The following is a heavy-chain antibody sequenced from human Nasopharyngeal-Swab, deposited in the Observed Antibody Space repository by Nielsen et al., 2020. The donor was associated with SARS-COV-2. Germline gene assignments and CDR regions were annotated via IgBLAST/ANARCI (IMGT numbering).Heavy chain of an antibody. V-gene: IGHV1-8*01. Sequence: ASVKVSCKASGYTFTSYDINWVRQATGQGLEWMGWMNPNSGNTGYAQKFQGRVTMTRNTSISTAYMELSGLRSEDTAVYYCARDMGGYGIEDYYYYYGMDVWGQGTTVTVSS. CDR1: GYTFTSYD. CDR2: MNPNSGNT. CDR3: ARDMGGYGIEDYYYYYGMDV. D-gene: IGHD5-12*01. J-gene: IGHJ6*02.